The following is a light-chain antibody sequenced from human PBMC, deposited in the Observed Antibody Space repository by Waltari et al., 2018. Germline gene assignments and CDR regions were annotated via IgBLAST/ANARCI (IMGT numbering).Light chain of an antibody. CDR2: DAS. Sequence: DIQMTQSPSSLSASVGDRVTFTCQATQDISNYLNWHQQKPGKAPKLLIQDASNLETGVPSRFSGSGSGTDFTFTISSLQPEDVATYFCQQYENLPYTFGQGTKLEIK. V-gene: IGKV1-33*01. J-gene: IGKJ2*01. CDR1: QDISNY. CDR3: QQYENLPYT.